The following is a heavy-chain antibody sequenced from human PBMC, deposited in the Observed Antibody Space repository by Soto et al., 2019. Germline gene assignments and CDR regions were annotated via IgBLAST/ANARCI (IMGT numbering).Heavy chain of an antibody. V-gene: IGHV3-48*03. CDR2: TSNGGDRV. Sequence: SGGSLRLACAASVFTFSSYEMNWVRQAPGKGLDWVSWTSNGGDRVFYADSVKGRFTISRDYASNSLYLQMNSLRVEDTAVYYCARDDICSGDTCYSRNYFDSWGQGTLVTVSS. D-gene: IGHD2-15*01. CDR1: VFTFSSYE. J-gene: IGHJ4*02. CDR3: ARDDICSGDTCYSRNYFDS.